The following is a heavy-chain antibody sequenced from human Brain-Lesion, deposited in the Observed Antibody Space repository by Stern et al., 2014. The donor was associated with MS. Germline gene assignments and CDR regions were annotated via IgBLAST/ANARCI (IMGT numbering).Heavy chain of an antibody. CDR2: IFPRDSNT. CDR1: GYLFDDYW. Sequence: VHLVESGAEVKKPGESLKISCEASGYLFDDYWIGWVRQMSGRGLELVAIIFPRDSNTRYSPSVQGPVTISADKSITTASLQWSSLRASDTAMYYCARSPATPSGYDRFDYWGQGALVTVSS. V-gene: IGHV5-51*03. J-gene: IGHJ4*02. CDR3: ARSPATPSGYDRFDY. D-gene: IGHD5-12*01.